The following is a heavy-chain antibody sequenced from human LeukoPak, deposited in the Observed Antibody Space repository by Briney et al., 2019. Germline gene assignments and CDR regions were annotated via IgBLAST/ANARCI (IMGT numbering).Heavy chain of an antibody. D-gene: IGHD4/OR15-4a*01. CDR1: GFSFSTYG. CDR3: ARRTNYLAFDY. Sequence: GRSLRLSCAASGFSFSTYGMNWVRQAPGKGLEWVSYISSSSTTIYYADSVKGRFTISRDNAKNSLYLQMNSLRAEDTAVYSCARRTNYLAFDYWGQGTLVTVSS. J-gene: IGHJ4*02. CDR2: ISSSSTTI. V-gene: IGHV3-48*04.